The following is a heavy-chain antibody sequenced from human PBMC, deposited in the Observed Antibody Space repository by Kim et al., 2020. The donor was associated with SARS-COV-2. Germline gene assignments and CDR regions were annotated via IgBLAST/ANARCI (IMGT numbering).Heavy chain of an antibody. Sequence: GGSLRLSCAASGFTFSSFAMSWVRQVPGKGLEWVSVINGDGGRTFYAYSVKDRFTISRDNSKNTLYLQMNGLSADDPAVYYCANVFHYGSGDMPNFFDYWGRGTLVPVSS. CDR1: GFTFSSFA. CDR2: INGDGGRT. J-gene: IGHJ4*02. V-gene: IGHV3-23*01. CDR3: ANVFHYGSGDMPNFFDY. D-gene: IGHD3-10*01.